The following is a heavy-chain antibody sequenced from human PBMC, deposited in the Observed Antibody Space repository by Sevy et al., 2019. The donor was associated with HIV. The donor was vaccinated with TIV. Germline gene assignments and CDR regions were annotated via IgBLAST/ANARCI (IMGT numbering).Heavy chain of an antibody. CDR1: GFTFGRYA. V-gene: IGHV3-23*01. CDR3: AKEDVAVAGILDY. Sequence: GGSLRLSCAASGFTFGRYAMSWVRQAPGKGLEWVSAISGTGGSTYYAESVKGRFTISRDNCKNTVYLQMNSLRAEDTAVDFCAKEDVAVAGILDYWGQGTLVTVSS. CDR2: ISGTGGST. J-gene: IGHJ4*02. D-gene: IGHD6-19*01.